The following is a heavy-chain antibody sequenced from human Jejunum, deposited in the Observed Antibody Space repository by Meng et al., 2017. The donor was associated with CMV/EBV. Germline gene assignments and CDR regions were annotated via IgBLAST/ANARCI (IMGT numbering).Heavy chain of an antibody. CDR1: GFTFSSYE. CDR2: ISSSDSI. V-gene: IGHV3-48*03. J-gene: IGHJ3*02. CDR3: ARLYTTTYGHSFDI. D-gene: IGHD2-2*02. Sequence: FGFTFSSYEMSWGRQAPGKGLGWVSYISSSDSIYYTDSVKGRFTISRDNAKNSLFLQMNGLRAEDTAVYYCARLYTTTYGHSFDIWGQGTMVTVSS.